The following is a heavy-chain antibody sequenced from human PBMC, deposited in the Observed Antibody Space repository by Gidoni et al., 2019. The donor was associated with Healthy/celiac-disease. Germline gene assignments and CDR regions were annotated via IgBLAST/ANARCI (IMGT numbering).Heavy chain of an antibody. CDR2: IIPICGTA. V-gene: IGHV1-69*01. Sequence: QLLQSGAEVNKPGSSVKLSCQASGDTFSSYATSWVRQAPGQGLEWTGGIIPICGTANDAQKFQGRVTITADESTSTAYMERSSLRSEDTAVYYCVSRGPGLVGGFDYWGQGTLVTVSS. D-gene: IGHD3-10*01. CDR1: GDTFSSYA. CDR3: VSRGPGLVGGFDY. J-gene: IGHJ4*02.